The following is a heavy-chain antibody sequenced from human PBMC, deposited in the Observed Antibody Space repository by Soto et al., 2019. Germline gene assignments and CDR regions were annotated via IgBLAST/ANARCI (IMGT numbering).Heavy chain of an antibody. J-gene: IGHJ4*02. CDR1: GGSFSGYY. CDR3: ARGRFQYSSSPPPPYFDY. CDR2: INHSGST. D-gene: IGHD6-6*01. V-gene: IGHV4-34*01. Sequence: SETLSLTCAVYGGSFSGYYWSWIRQPPGKGLEWIGEINHSGSTNYNPSLKSRVTISVDTSKNQFSLKLSSVTAADTAVYYCARGRFQYSSSPPPPYFDYWGQGTLVTVSS.